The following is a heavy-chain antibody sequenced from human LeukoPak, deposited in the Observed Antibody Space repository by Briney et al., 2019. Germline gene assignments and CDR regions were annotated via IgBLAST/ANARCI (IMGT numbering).Heavy chain of an antibody. D-gene: IGHD1-1*01. J-gene: IGHJ4*02. CDR2: INPNSGGT. Sequence: ASVKVSCKASGYTFSDYYTHWVRQAPGQGLEWMGWINPNSGGTRYAQQFQGRVAMTRDTSIGTVYMELSTLRSDDTAVYYCARDLSTSSNWELDYWGQGTLVTVSS. CDR1: GYTFSDYY. V-gene: IGHV1-2*02. CDR3: ARDLSTSSNWELDY.